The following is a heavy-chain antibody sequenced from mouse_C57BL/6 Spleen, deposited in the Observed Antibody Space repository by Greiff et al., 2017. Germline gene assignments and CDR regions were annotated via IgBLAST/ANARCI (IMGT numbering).Heavy chain of an antibody. D-gene: IGHD1-1*01. CDR3: AQIEGYGSSSYFDY. CDR2: IWWNDDK. Sequence: QVTLKVSGPGILHPSQTLSLTCSFSGFSLSTSNMGIGWIRQPSGKGLEWLAHIWWNDDKYYNPSLKSRLTISKDTSNNQVVLKITSVDTADTATYYCAQIEGYGSSSYFDYWGQGTTLTVSS. J-gene: IGHJ2*01. CDR1: GFSLSTSNMG. V-gene: IGHV8-5*01.